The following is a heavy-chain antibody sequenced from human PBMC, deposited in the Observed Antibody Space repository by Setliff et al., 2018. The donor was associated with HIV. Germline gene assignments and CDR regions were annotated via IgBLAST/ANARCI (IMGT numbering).Heavy chain of an antibody. CDR3: AKGAGFYGDYTFDH. CDR1: GPSINIHY. CDR2: IYSTGST. V-gene: IGHV4-59*11. Sequence: ETLSLTCTVSGPSINIHYWSWIRQSPGKGFEWIGYIYSTGSTNYNPSLQSRVTISMVASRNQFSLKVTSVTAADTAVYYRAKGAGFYGDYTFDHWGQGRQVTVSS. J-gene: IGHJ4*02. D-gene: IGHD4-17*01.